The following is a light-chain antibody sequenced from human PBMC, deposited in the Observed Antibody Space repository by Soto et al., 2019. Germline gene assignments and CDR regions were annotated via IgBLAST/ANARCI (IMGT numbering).Light chain of an antibody. CDR1: QSVSSN. CDR2: GAS. V-gene: IGKV3-15*01. J-gene: IGKJ1*01. CDR3: QQYNNWPPWT. Sequence: EIVMTQSPATLSVSPGERATLSCRASQSVSSNLAWYQQKPGQAPRIFIYGASTRATGIPARFSGSGSGTEFPLTISSLQSEDFAVYYCQQYNNWPPWTFGQGTKVEIK.